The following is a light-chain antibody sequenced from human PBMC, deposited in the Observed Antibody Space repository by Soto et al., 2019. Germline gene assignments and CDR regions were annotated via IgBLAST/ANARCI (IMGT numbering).Light chain of an antibody. CDR1: QSVSSY. CDR3: QQRSNWPRTIT. CDR2: DAS. Sequence: EIVFTQSPATLYLSPGERATLSCRASQSVSSYLAWYQQKPGQAPRLLLYDASNRATGIPARFSGSGSGTDFTLTISSLEPEDFAVYYGQQRSNWPRTITFGRGTRLEIK. V-gene: IGKV3-11*01. J-gene: IGKJ5*01.